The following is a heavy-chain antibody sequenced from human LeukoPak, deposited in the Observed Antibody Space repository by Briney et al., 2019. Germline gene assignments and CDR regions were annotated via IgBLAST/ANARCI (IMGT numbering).Heavy chain of an antibody. J-gene: IGHJ1*01. D-gene: IGHD1-26*01. CDR2: IYYSGST. CDR1: GGSISSSSYY. V-gene: IGHV4-39*01. Sequence: SETPSLTCTVSGGSISSSSYYWGWIRQPPGKGLEWIGSIYYSGSTYYNPSLKSRVTISVDTSKNQFSLKLSSVTAADTAVYYCARRIVGATAYFQHWGQGTLVTVSS. CDR3: ARRIVGATAYFQH.